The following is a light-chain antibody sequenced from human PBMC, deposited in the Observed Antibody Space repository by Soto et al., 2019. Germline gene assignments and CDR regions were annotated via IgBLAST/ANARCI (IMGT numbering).Light chain of an antibody. J-gene: IGKJ5*01. Sequence: EMMLTQSPGTLSLSPGERATLSCRASQSVSTHYLAWYQQKPGRAPRLLIYVASSRVTGIPGRFSGSGSGTDFTLTISRLEPEDFAVYYCQQYGSSPSITFGQGTRLEIK. CDR1: QSVSTHY. V-gene: IGKV3-20*01. CDR2: VAS. CDR3: QQYGSSPSIT.